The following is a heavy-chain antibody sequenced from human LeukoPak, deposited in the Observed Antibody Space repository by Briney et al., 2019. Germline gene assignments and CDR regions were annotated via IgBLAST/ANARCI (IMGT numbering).Heavy chain of an antibody. CDR1: GYTFTAHY. CDR2: INPDSGGT. CDR3: ARDLDNWNYDPFDY. D-gene: IGHD1-7*01. J-gene: IGHJ4*02. V-gene: IGHV1-2*02. Sequence: ASVKVSCKTSGYTFTAHYLHWVRQAPGQGLQWMGWINPDSGGTNYAQTFQGRVTMSSDTSVDTAYMELTSLTFDDSAVYYCARDLDNWNYDPFDYWGQGTLVTVSS.